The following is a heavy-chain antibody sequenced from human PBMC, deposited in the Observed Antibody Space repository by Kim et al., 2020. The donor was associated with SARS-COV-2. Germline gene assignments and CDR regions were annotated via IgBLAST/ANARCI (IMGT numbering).Heavy chain of an antibody. CDR3: ARWVAGTGVAFDI. CDR1: GGSISSYY. CDR2: IYYSGST. V-gene: IGHV4-59*13. D-gene: IGHD6-19*01. Sequence: SETLSLTCTVSGGSISSYYWSWIRQPPGKGLEWIGYIYYSGSTNYNPSLKSRVTISVDTSKNQFSLKLSSVTAADTAVYYCARWVAGTGVAFDIWGQGTMVTVSS. J-gene: IGHJ3*02.